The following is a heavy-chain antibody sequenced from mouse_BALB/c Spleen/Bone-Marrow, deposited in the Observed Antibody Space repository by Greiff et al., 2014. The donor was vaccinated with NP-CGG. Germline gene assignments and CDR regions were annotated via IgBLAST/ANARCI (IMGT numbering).Heavy chain of an antibody. Sequence: VQLQQSGAELVKPGASVKLSCIASGFNIKDTYMHWVKQRPEQGLEWIGRIDPANGNTKYDPKFQGKATITADTSSNTAYLQLSSLTSEDTAVYYCARYYYGSSYFDYWGQGTTLTVSS. J-gene: IGHJ2*01. CDR3: ARYYYGSSYFDY. CDR1: GFNIKDTY. D-gene: IGHD1-1*01. V-gene: IGHV14-3*02. CDR2: IDPANGNT.